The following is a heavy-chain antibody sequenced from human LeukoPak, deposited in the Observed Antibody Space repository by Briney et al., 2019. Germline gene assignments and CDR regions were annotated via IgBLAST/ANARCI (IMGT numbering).Heavy chain of an antibody. V-gene: IGHV3-30*02. J-gene: IGHJ5*02. D-gene: IGHD3-10*01. CDR3: ARVATGSYDWFDP. CDR2: IRNDGSDK. Sequence: GGSLRLSCAASGFTFSSYGMHWVRQAPGKGLEWVAFIRNDGSDKYYTESVKGRFTISRDNSKNTLYLQMNSLRAEDTAVYFCARVATGSYDWFDPWGQGALVTVSS. CDR1: GFTFSSYG.